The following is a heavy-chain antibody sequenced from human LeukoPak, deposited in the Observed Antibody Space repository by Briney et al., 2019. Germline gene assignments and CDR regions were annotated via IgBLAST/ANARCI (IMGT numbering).Heavy chain of an antibody. V-gene: IGHV3-23*01. D-gene: IGHD3-22*01. CDR2: ISGSGGST. J-gene: IGHJ4*02. Sequence: GGSLRLSCAASGFTFSSYAMSWVRQAPGKGLEWVSAISGSGGSTYYADSVKGRFTISRDNSKNTLYLQMNSLRAEDTAVYYCAKVYPPRDSSGYDFDYWGQGTLVTVSS. CDR3: AKVYPPRDSSGYDFDY. CDR1: GFTFSSYA.